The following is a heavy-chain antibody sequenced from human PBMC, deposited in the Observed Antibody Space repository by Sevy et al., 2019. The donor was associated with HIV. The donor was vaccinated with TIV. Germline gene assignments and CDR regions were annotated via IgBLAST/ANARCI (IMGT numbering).Heavy chain of an antibody. J-gene: IGHJ3*02. V-gene: IGHV1-69*13. CDR3: ARAGEYYYGSGSFFGAFDI. CDR1: GGTFSSYA. Sequence: ASVKVSCKASGGTFSSYAISWARQAPGQGLEWMGRIIPIFGTANYAQKFQGRVTITADESTSTAYMELSSLRSEDTAVYYCARAGEYYYGSGSFFGAFDIWGQGTMVTVSS. CDR2: IIPIFGTA. D-gene: IGHD3-10*01.